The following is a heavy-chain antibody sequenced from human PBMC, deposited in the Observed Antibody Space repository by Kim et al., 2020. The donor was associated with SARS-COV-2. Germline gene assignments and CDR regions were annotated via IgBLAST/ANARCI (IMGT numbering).Heavy chain of an antibody. D-gene: IGHD4-17*01. Sequence: YYADSVKGRFTISRDNAKNSLYLQMNSLRDEDTAVYYCARVPYYGDNSDYWGQGTLVTVSS. J-gene: IGHJ4*02. V-gene: IGHV3-48*02. CDR3: ARVPYYGDNSDY.